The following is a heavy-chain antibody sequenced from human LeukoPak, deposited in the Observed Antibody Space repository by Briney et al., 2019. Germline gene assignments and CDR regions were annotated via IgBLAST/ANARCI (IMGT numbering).Heavy chain of an antibody. J-gene: IGHJ4*02. CDR3: ARGARYYYDSSGYYYDY. CDR2: IWYDGSNK. Sequence: GRSLRLSGAASGFTFSSYGMHWVRQAPGKGLEWVAVIWYDGSNKYYADSVKGRFTISRDNSKNTLYLQMNSLRAEDTAVYYCARGARYYYDSSGYYYDYWGQGTLVTVSS. CDR1: GFTFSSYG. D-gene: IGHD3-22*01. V-gene: IGHV3-33*01.